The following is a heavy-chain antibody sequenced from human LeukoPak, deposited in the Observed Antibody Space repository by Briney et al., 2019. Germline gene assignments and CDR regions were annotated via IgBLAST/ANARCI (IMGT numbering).Heavy chain of an antibody. CDR2: IYTSGSA. CDR3: ARADCSSTSCYWFDP. V-gene: IGHV4-4*07. D-gene: IGHD2-2*01. Sequence: PSETLSLTCTVSGGSISSYYWSWIRQPAGKRLEWIGRIYTSGSANYNPSLKSRVTMSVDTSKNQFSLKLSSVTAADTAVYYCARADCSSTSCYWFDPWGQGTLVTVSS. CDR1: GGSISSYY. J-gene: IGHJ5*02.